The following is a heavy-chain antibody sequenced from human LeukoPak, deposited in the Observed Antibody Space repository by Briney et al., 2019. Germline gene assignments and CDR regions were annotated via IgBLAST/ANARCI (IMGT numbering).Heavy chain of an antibody. J-gene: IGHJ4*02. CDR1: GFTFSSYG. Sequence: GGSLRLSCAASGFTFSSYGVHWVRQAPGKRLEWVAVIWYDGSKKYYADSVKGRFTISRDNSKNTLYLQMDSLRAEDTAVYFCTRYNTGSVDYWGQGTLVTVSS. D-gene: IGHD2-8*02. V-gene: IGHV3-33*01. CDR2: IWYDGSKK. CDR3: TRYNTGSVDY.